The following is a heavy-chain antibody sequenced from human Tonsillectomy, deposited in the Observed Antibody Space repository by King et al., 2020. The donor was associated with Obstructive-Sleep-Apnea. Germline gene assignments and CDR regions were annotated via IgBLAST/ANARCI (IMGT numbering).Heavy chain of an antibody. CDR2: IRSKAYGVTT. CDR3: AREGYHGSGSYNDY. D-gene: IGHD3-10*01. J-gene: IGHJ4*02. V-gene: IGHV3-49*03. CDR1: GFTFGDYA. Sequence: QLVQSGGGLVQPGRSLRLSCTASGFTFGDYAMSWFRQAPGKGLEWVGFIRSKAYGVTTEYAASVKGRFTISRDDSKSIAYLQMNSLKTEDTAVYYCAREGYHGSGSYNDYWGQGTLVTVSS.